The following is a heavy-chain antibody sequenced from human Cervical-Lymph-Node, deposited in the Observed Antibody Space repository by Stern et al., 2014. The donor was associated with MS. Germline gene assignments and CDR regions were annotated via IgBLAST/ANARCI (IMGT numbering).Heavy chain of an antibody. CDR1: GFIFSNYA. D-gene: IGHD2-15*01. CDR2: VSNEGSKQ. V-gene: IGHV3-30-3*01. Sequence: QVQLVQSGGGVVQPGGSLRLSCAASGFIFSNYAMHWVRQAPGKGLDWVAFVSNEGSKQFYADSVKGRFTISRDNANNTPYLQMNSLRPEDTAVYYCGRDTCRGGGCYFRYWGQGTLITVSS. CDR3: GRDTCRGGGCYFRY. J-gene: IGHJ4*02.